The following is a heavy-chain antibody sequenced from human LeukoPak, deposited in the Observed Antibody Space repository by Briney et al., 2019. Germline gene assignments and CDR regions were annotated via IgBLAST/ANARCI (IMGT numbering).Heavy chain of an antibody. D-gene: IGHD5-12*01. V-gene: IGHV5-10-1*01. CDR3: ARRDLGGYDFAYFDY. J-gene: IGHJ4*02. Sequence: GESLKISCKGSGYSFTSYWISWVRQMPGKGLEWMGRIDPSDSYTNYSPSFQGHVTISADKSISTAYLQWSSLKASDTAIYYCARRDLGGYDFAYFDYWGQGTLVTVSS. CDR2: IDPSDSYT. CDR1: GYSFTSYW.